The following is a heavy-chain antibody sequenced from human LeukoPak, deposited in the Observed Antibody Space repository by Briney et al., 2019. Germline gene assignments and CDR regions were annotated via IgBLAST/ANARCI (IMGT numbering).Heavy chain of an antibody. Sequence: SVKVPCKASGGTFSSYAISWVRQAPGQGLEWMGGIIPILGTANYAQKFQGRVTITTDESTSTAYMELSRLRSEDTAVYYCARDRGTYYYDSSGYYSWGQGTLVTVSS. D-gene: IGHD3-22*01. CDR3: ARDRGTYYYDSSGYYS. CDR1: GGTFSSYA. V-gene: IGHV1-69*05. CDR2: IIPILGTA. J-gene: IGHJ4*02.